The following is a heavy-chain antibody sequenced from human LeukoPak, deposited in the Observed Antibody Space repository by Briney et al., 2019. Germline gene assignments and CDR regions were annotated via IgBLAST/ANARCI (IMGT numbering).Heavy chain of an antibody. V-gene: IGHV3-23*01. CDR3: AKDIELFMS. CDR1: GFTFRNFA. J-gene: IGHJ5*02. Sequence: GGSLRLSCAASGFTFRNFAMSWVRQAPGKGLEWVSGLSHGGTRTFYAASVKGRFTVSRDDSNSTLFLQMDNLRVEDTATYYCAKDIELFMSWGQGTLVIVSS. D-gene: IGHD1-26*01. CDR2: LSHGGTRT.